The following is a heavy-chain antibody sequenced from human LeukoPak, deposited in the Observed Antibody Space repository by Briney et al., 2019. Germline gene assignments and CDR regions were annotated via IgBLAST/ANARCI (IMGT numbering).Heavy chain of an antibody. CDR2: INSDGSSR. Sequence: PGGSLRLSCAASGFTFSNYWMHWVRQAPGKGLVWVSRINSDGSSRNYADSVKGRFTISRDNAKNTLYRQMNSLRAEDTGVYSCANGLSQRIGTRCDFWGQGTLVTVSS. CDR3: ANGLSQRIGTRCDF. D-gene: IGHD1/OR15-1a*01. V-gene: IGHV3-74*01. J-gene: IGHJ4*02. CDR1: GFTFSNYW.